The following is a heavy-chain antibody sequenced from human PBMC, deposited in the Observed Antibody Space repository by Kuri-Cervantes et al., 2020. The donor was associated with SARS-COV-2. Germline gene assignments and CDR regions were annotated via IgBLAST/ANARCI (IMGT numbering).Heavy chain of an antibody. J-gene: IGHJ4*02. V-gene: IGHV3-23*01. Sequence: GESLKISCAASGFSFSSYAMSWVRQAPGKGLEWVSVISGSGTGAYYADSVKGRFTISRDNSKNTLYLQMNSLRAEDTAVYYCARDPEYSSGWYERGYYFDYWGQGTLVTVSS. D-gene: IGHD6-19*01. CDR1: GFSFSSYA. CDR2: ISGSGTGA. CDR3: ARDPEYSSGWYERGYYFDY.